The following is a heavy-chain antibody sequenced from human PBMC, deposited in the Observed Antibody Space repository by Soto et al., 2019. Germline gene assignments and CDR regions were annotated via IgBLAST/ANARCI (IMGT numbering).Heavy chain of an antibody. D-gene: IGHD6-6*01. V-gene: IGHV4-34*01. CDR2: INHSGST. Sequence: QVQLQQWGAGLLKPSETLSLTCAVYGGSFSGYYWSCIRQPPGKGLEWIGEINHSGSTNYNPSIKSRVNISVDTSKNQFSLQLSYVTDADTAVYDCARVWAIAARRGNWFDPWGQGTLVTVSS. CDR1: GGSFSGYY. J-gene: IGHJ5*02. CDR3: ARVWAIAARRGNWFDP.